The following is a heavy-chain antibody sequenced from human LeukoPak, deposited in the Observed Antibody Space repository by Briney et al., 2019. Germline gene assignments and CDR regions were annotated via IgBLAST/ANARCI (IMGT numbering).Heavy chain of an antibody. CDR3: ARGHNFDWFDP. V-gene: IGHV4-31*03. CDR2: IYYSGST. J-gene: IGHJ5*02. CDR1: GGSISSGGYY. Sequence: PSQTLSLTCTVSGGSISSGGYYWSWIRQQPGKGLEWIGYIYYSGSTYYNPSLKSRVTISVDTSKNQFSLKLSSVTAADTAVYYCARGHNFDWFDPWGQGTLVTVSS. D-gene: IGHD1-1*01.